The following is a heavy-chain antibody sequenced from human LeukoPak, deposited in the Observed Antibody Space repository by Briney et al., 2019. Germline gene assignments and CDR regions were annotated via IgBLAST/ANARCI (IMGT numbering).Heavy chain of an antibody. CDR1: GFIFGRDS. CDR3: AKDTVDTAMVTSPEFDY. Sequence: GGSLRLSCTASGFIFGRDSMNWVRQAPGKGLEWVSCIHGSASYNYYADSVKGRFTISRDSAKNSLYLEMSSLRVEDTAVYYCAKDTVDTAMVTSPEFDYWGQGTLVTVSS. D-gene: IGHD5-18*01. CDR2: IHGSASYN. J-gene: IGHJ4*02. V-gene: IGHV3-21*06.